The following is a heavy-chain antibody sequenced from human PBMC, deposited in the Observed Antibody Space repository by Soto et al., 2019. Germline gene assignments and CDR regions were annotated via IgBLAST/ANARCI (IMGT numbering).Heavy chain of an antibody. CDR2: ISYDGSNK. J-gene: IGHJ4*02. Sequence: GGSLRLSCAASGFTFSSYGMHWVRQAPGKGLEWVAVISYDGSNKYYADSVKGRFTISRDNSKNTLYLQMNSLRAEDTAVYYCTTCLPHYGIAVAGTGPDYWGQGTLVTVSS. V-gene: IGHV3-30*03. D-gene: IGHD6-19*01. CDR1: GFTFSSYG. CDR3: TTCLPHYGIAVAGTGPDY.